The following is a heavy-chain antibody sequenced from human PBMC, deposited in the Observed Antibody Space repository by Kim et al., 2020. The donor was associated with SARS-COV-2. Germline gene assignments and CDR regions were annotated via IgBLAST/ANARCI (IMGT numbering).Heavy chain of an antibody. CDR2: ISWNSGSI. J-gene: IGHJ6*02. D-gene: IGHD2-2*01. CDR3: AKDLEGRYQLPWPYYYYYGMDV. Sequence: GGSLRLSCAASGFTFGDYAMHWVRQAPGKGLEWVSGISWNSGSIGYADSVKGRFTISRDNAKNSLYLQMNSLRAEDTALYYCAKDLEGRYQLPWPYYYYYGMDVWGQGTTVTVSS. CDR1: GFTFGDYA. V-gene: IGHV3-9*01.